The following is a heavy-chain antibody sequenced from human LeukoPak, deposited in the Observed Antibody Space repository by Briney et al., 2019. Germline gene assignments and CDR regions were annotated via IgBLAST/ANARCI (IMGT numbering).Heavy chain of an antibody. CDR1: GFTFSDAW. V-gene: IGHV3-15*01. CDR2: IKSKIDGGTI. CDR3: TTRRQDGW. D-gene: IGHD2-15*01. J-gene: IGHJ4*02. Sequence: GGSLRLSCVASGFTFSDAWMSWVRQAPGKGLEWVGRIKSKIDGGTIDYAAPVKGRFTISRDDSRSTLYLQMNSLKTEDTAVYYCTTRRQDGWWGQGTLVTVSS.